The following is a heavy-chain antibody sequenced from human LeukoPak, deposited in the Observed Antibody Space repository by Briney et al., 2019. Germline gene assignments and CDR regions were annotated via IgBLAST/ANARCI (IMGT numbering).Heavy chain of an antibody. CDR3: ARRGYDYVWGSYLDLGAFDI. Sequence: PSETLSLTCTVSGGSISSYYWSWIRQPPGKGLEWIGYIYYSGSTNYNPSLKSRVTMSVDTSKNQFSLKLSSVTAADTAVYYCARRGYDYVWGSYLDLGAFDIWGQGTMVTVSS. CDR2: IYYSGST. J-gene: IGHJ3*02. CDR1: GGSISSYY. D-gene: IGHD3-16*01. V-gene: IGHV4-59*08.